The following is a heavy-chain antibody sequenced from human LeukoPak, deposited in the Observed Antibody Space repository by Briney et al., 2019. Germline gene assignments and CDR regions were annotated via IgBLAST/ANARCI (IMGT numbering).Heavy chain of an antibody. CDR3: ARDATLDFWSGYFDY. V-gene: IGHV3-21*01. J-gene: IGHJ4*02. D-gene: IGHD3-3*01. CDR2: ISSSSSYI. Sequence: PGGSLRLSCAASGFTFSSDSMNWVRQAPGKGLEWVSSISSSSSYIYYADSVKGRFTISRDNAKNSLYLQMNSLRAEDTAVYYCARDATLDFWSGYFDYWGQGTLVTVSS. CDR1: GFTFSSDS.